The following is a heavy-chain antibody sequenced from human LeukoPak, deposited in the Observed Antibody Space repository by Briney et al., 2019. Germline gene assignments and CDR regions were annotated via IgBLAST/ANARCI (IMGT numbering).Heavy chain of an antibody. J-gene: IGHJ6*03. CDR3: ARAMDV. CDR2: IKQDGSEK. V-gene: IGHV3-7*01. CDR1: GFTFSSYS. Sequence: GGSLRLSCAASGFTFSSYSMNWVRQAPGKGLEWVATIKQDGSEKYYVDSVKGRFTISRDNAKNSLYLQMNSLRAEDTAVYYCARAMDVWGKGTTVTVSS.